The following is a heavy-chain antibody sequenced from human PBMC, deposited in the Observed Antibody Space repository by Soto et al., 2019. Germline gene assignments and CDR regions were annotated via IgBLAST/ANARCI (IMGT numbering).Heavy chain of an antibody. CDR2: IYPGDSDT. CDR3: ARVREFFGVVIPYYFDY. J-gene: IGHJ4*02. V-gene: IGHV5-51*01. D-gene: IGHD3-3*01. CDR1: GYSFSTYW. Sequence: RGESLKISCKGSGYSFSTYWIGWVRQMPGKGLEWLATIYPGDSDTRYSPSFQGQVTISADKSISTAYLQWSSLKASDTAMYYCARVREFFGVVIPYYFDYWGQGTLVTVSS.